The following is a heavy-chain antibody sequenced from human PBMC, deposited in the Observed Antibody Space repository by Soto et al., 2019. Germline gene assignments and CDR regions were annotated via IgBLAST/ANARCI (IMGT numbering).Heavy chain of an antibody. Sequence: PGGSLRLSCAASGFTFSSYAMSRVRQAPGKGLEWVSAISGSGGGTYYADSVKGRFTISRDNSKNTLYLQMNSLRAEDTAVYYCAKRGYSGYDHDYWGQGTLVTVSS. D-gene: IGHD5-12*01. V-gene: IGHV3-23*01. J-gene: IGHJ4*02. CDR3: AKRGYSGYDHDY. CDR1: GFTFSSYA. CDR2: ISGSGGGT.